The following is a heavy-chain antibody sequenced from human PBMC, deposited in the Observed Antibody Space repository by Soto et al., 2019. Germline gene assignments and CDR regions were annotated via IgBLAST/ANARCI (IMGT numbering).Heavy chain of an antibody. D-gene: IGHD3-9*01. CDR1: RFTFTNAC. CDR2: IKTKTDGETT. V-gene: IGHV3-15*01. Sequence: PGGSLRLSCAGSRFTFTNACMSWVLQTPGKGLEWVGRIKTKTDGETTDYAAPVKGRFTISRDDSKNTLYLQMDGLKTEDTAIYYCTTARWFTYYFAYWGQGTLVTVSS. J-gene: IGHJ4*02. CDR3: TTARWFTYYFAY.